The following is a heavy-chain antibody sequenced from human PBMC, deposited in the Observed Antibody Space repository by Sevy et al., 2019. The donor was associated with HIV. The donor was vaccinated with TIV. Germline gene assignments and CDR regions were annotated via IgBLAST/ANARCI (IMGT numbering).Heavy chain of an antibody. CDR2: ISYDGSNK. CDR1: GFAFTTYA. D-gene: IGHD3-10*01. J-gene: IGHJ4*02. V-gene: IGHV3-30-3*01. Sequence: GGSLRLSCAASGFAFTTYAMHWVRQTPGKGLEWVAVISYDGSNKYYADSVKGRFTISRDNSKNTLYLQMNSLRAEDTAMYYCVGGAGYTLGTYFIAYWGQGTLVTVSS. CDR3: VGGAGYTLGTYFIAY.